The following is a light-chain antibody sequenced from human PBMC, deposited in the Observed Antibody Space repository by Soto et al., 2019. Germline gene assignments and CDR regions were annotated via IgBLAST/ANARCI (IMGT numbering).Light chain of an antibody. CDR2: KAS. CDR3: QHYNSYSEA. V-gene: IGKV1-5*03. CDR1: QTISSW. Sequence: DIQMTQSPSTLSGSVGDRVTITCRASQTISSWLAWYQQKPGKAPKLLIYKASTLKSGVPSRFSGGGSGTESTLTISSLQPDDFATYYCQHYNSYSEAFGQGTKVDIK. J-gene: IGKJ1*01.